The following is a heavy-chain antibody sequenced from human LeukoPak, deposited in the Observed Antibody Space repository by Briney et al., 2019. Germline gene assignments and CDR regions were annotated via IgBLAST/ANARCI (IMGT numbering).Heavy chain of an antibody. Sequence: GGALRDSCAGSGFTLSSHWMRWVGQAAGKGLAGVANIRQDGSKKYYVDSVKGRFTISRDNAKNSLYLQMNSLRAEDTAVYYCARRRCSSTSCFFDYWGQGTLVTVSS. CDR3: ARRRCSSTSCFFDY. CDR1: GFTLSSHW. D-gene: IGHD2-2*01. CDR2: IRQDGSKK. V-gene: IGHV3-7*01. J-gene: IGHJ4*02.